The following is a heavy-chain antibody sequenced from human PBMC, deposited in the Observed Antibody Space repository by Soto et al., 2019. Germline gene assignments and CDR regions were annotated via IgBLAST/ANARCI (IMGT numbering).Heavy chain of an antibody. CDR1: GYTLTELS. Sequence: ASVKVSCKVSGYTLTELSMHWVRQAPGKGLEWMGGFDPEDGETIYAQKFQGRVTMTEDTSTDTAYMELSSLRSEDTAVYYCAQIVYARGRFDPWGQGTLVTVSS. V-gene: IGHV1-24*01. D-gene: IGHD2-8*01. CDR3: AQIVYARGRFDP. J-gene: IGHJ5*02. CDR2: FDPEDGET.